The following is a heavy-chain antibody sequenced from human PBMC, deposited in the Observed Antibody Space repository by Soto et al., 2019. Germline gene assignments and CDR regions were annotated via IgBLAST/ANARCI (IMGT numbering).Heavy chain of an antibody. D-gene: IGHD6-19*01. CDR1: GFTFISYW. J-gene: IGHJ4*02. V-gene: IGHV3-74*01. Sequence: EVQLVESGGGLVQPGGSLRFSCAASGFTFISYWMHWFRQAPGKGLVWVSRINSDGSSTSYADSVKGRFTISRDNAKNTLYLQMNSLRAEDTAVNYCAVAVAGPTAIGYWGQGTLVTVSS. CDR3: AVAVAGPTAIGY. CDR2: INSDGSST.